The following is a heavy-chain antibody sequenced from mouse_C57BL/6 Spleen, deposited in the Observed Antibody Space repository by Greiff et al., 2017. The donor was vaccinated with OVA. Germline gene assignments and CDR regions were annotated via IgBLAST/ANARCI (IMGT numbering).Heavy chain of an antibody. CDR3: SRGGYYGSSCNWYFDV. CDR2: IYPGSGST. Sequence: QVQLQQPGAELVKPGASVKMSCKASGYTFTSYWITWVKQRPGQGLEWIGDIYPGSGSTNYTEKFKSKATLTVDKSSSTAYMQLSSLTSEDSAVYYCSRGGYYGSSCNWYFDVWGTGTTVTVSS. CDR1: GYTFTSYW. J-gene: IGHJ1*03. D-gene: IGHD1-1*01. V-gene: IGHV1-55*01.